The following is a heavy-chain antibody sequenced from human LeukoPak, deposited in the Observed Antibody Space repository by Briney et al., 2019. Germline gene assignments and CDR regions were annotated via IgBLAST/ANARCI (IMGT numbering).Heavy chain of an antibody. Sequence: ASVKVSCKASGYTFTSYGISWVRQAPGQRLEWMGWINAGNGNTKYSQEFQGRVTITRDTSASTAYMELSSLRSEDMAVYYCARVYSGSYDYWGQGTLVTVSS. CDR1: GYTFTSYG. J-gene: IGHJ4*02. D-gene: IGHD1-26*01. V-gene: IGHV1-3*03. CDR3: ARVYSGSYDY. CDR2: INAGNGNT.